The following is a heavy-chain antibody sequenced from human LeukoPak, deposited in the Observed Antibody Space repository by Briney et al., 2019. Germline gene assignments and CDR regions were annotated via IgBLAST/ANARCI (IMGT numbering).Heavy chain of an antibody. CDR3: ARRMSSGSITPVDDAFDI. D-gene: IGHD3-22*01. CDR2: IYYSGST. J-gene: IGHJ3*02. V-gene: IGHV4-31*03. CDR1: GGSISSGGYY. Sequence: SETLSLTCTVSGGSISSGGYYWSWIRQHPGKGLEWIGYIYYSGSTYYNPSLKSRVTISVDTSKNQFSLKLSSVTAADTAVYYCARRMSSGSITPVDDAFDIWGQGTMVTVSS.